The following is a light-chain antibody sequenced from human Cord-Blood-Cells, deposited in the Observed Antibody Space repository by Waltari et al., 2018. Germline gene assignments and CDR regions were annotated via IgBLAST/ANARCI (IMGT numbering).Light chain of an antibody. CDR1: SSDVGGYNN. Sequence: QSALTQPRSVSGSPGQSVTISCTGTSSDVGGYNNVSWYQPHPGKAPKLMIYDVSKRPSGVPDRFSDSKSGNTASLTISGLQAEDEADYYCCSYAGSYTWVFGGGTKLTVL. J-gene: IGLJ3*02. CDR3: CSYAGSYTWV. V-gene: IGLV2-11*01. CDR2: DVS.